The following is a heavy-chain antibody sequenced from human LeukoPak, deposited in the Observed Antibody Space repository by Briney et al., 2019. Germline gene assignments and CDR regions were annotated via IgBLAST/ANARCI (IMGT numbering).Heavy chain of an antibody. CDR1: GGSISTYY. CDR3: ARGFGREYNFAKY. CDR2: IYYSGST. J-gene: IGHJ4*02. V-gene: IGHV4-59*01. Sequence: SETLSLTCTVSGGSISTYYWSWIRQPPGKGLEWIGYIYYSGSTNYNPSLKSRVTISVDTSKNQISLKLSSVTAADTAVYYCARGFGREYNFAKYWGQGTLVTVSS. D-gene: IGHD3-10*01.